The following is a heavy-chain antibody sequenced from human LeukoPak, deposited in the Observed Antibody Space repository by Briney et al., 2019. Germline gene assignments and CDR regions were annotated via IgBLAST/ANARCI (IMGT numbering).Heavy chain of an antibody. V-gene: IGHV4-31*03. Sequence: KPSEALSLTCTVSGGSISSGGYYWSWIRQHPGKGLEWIGYIYYSGSTYYNPSLKSRVTISVDTSKNQFSLKLSSVTAADTAVYYCARHWGPTAMVYPFFDYWGQGTLVTVSS. J-gene: IGHJ4*02. CDR1: GGSISSGGYY. D-gene: IGHD5-18*01. CDR2: IYYSGST. CDR3: ARHWGPTAMVYPFFDY.